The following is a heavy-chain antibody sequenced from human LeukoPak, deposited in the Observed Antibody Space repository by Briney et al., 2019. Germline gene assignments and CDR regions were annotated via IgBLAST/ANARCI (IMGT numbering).Heavy chain of an antibody. CDR1: GGSISSYY. J-gene: IGHJ3*02. V-gene: IGHV4-59*01. D-gene: IGHD6-13*01. CDR2: IYYSGST. Sequence: SETLSLTCTVSGGSISSYYWSWIRQPPGKGLEWTGYIYYSGSTNHNPSLKSRVTISVDTSKNQFSLRLSSVTAADTAVYYCARDTPLGYSSNWYYAFDIWGQGTMVTVSS. CDR3: ARDTPLGYSSNWYYAFDI.